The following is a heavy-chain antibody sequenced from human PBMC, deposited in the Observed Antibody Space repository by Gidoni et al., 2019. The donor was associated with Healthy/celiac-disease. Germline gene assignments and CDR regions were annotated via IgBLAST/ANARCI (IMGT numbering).Heavy chain of an antibody. J-gene: IGHJ4*02. Sequence: EVQLVASGGGLVKPGGSLRLSCAAPGFTFSSYSMNWVRQAPGKGLEWVSSISSSSSYIYYADSVKGRFTISRDNAKNSLYLQMNSLRAEDTAVYYCARDGNSGCEDLDYWGQGTLVTVSS. CDR2: ISSSSSYI. D-gene: IGHD5-12*01. CDR3: ARDGNSGCEDLDY. V-gene: IGHV3-21*01. CDR1: GFTFSSYS.